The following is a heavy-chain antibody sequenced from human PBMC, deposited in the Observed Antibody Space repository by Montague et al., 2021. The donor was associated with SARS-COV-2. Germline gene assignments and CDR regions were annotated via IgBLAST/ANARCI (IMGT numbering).Heavy chain of an antibody. J-gene: IGHJ3*02. Sequence: SETLSLTCTVSGGSITGYYWSWLRRSPGKGLEWIAYIYDGGAVNYNPSLGSRVTISTDTSKNQLSLKVNSVTAADTAVYCCVGDHPYGGPRGAYDIWGQGTVVTVSS. CDR3: VGDHPYGGPRGAYDI. CDR1: GGSITGYY. V-gene: IGHV4-59*01. D-gene: IGHD4-23*01. CDR2: IYDGGAV.